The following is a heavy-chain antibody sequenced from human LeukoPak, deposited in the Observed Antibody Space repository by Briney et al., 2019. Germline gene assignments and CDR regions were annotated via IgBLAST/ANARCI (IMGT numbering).Heavy chain of an antibody. CDR2: ISYDGSNK. CDR3: ARARYDFWSGYYHIDY. V-gene: IGHV3-30-3*01. D-gene: IGHD3-3*01. Sequence: GGSLRLSCSASGFTFSSYAMHWVRQAPGKGLEWVAVISYDGSNKYYADSVKGRFTISRDYSKNTLYLQMNSLRAEDTAVYYCARARYDFWSGYYHIDYWGQGTLVTVSS. J-gene: IGHJ4*02. CDR1: GFTFSSYA.